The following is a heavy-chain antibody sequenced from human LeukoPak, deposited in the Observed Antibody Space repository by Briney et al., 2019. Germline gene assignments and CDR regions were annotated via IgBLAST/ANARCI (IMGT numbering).Heavy chain of an antibody. Sequence: PSETLSLTCTVSGGSISSYYWRWIRQPPGKGLEWIGYIYTSGSTNYNPSLKSRVTISVDTSKNQFSLKLSSVTAADTAVYYCARQGWLQYDYWGQGTLVTVSS. V-gene: IGHV4-4*09. CDR1: GGSISSYY. D-gene: IGHD5-24*01. CDR2: IYTSGST. CDR3: ARQGWLQYDY. J-gene: IGHJ4*02.